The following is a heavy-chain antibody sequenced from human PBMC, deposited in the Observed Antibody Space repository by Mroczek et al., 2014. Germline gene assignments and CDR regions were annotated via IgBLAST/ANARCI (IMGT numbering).Heavy chain of an antibody. CDR3: ASYCSSTSCPEFDY. CDR2: IYSGGST. V-gene: IGHV3-53*01. Sequence: VQLVQSGGGLIQPGGSLRLSCAASGFTVSSNYMSWVRQAPRGRGWEWVSVIYSGGSTYYADSVKGRFTISRDNSKNTLYLQMNSLRAEDTAVYYCASYCSSTSCPEFDYWGQGTLVTVSS. CDR1: GFTVSSNY. D-gene: IGHD2-2*01. J-gene: IGHJ4*02.